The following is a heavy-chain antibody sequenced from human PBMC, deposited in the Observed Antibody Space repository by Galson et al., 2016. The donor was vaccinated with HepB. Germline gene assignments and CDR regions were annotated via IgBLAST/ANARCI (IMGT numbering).Heavy chain of an antibody. V-gene: IGHV4-4*07. CDR3: ARDSSYYNSTTPHDAFDI. Sequence: ASGGSVRTHYWTWVRQPAGKGLEWIGRISSSGNTNYDPSPRGRVTMSLDTSKNHFSLRLTSVTAADTAVYFCARDSSYYNSTTPHDAFDIWGLGTLVAVS. CDR2: ISSSGNT. CDR1: GGSVRTHY. J-gene: IGHJ3*02. D-gene: IGHD1-1*01.